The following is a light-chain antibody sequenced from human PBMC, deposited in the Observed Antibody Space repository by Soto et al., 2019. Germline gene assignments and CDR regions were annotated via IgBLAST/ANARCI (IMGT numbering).Light chain of an antibody. V-gene: IGLV1-44*01. Sequence: QSVLTQPPSASGTAGQRVTISCSGSSSNIGSNTVNWYQELPGTATKLLFYSNNQRPSGVPDRFSGSKSGTSDSLAISGLQSEDEADYYFAAWDDSLNGVVFGGGTKVTVL. CDR1: SSNIGSNT. CDR3: AAWDDSLNGVV. CDR2: SNN. J-gene: IGLJ2*01.